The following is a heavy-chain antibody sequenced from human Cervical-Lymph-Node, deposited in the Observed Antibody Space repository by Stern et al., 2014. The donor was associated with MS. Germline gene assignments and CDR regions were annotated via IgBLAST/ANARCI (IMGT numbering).Heavy chain of an antibody. J-gene: IGHJ5*02. CDR3: ARAGKVHGGASFDL. Sequence: QVQLQESGPGLVKPSETLSLTCTVSSASMGSFFWTWIRKPPGKGLEWIGFIHYGGSTNYNPSLNSRVTMALDRYTNQFSPRLTPVTAADTAVYYCARAGKVHGGASFDLWGRGTLVTVSS. CDR2: IHYGGST. V-gene: IGHV4-59*08. CDR1: SASMGSFF.